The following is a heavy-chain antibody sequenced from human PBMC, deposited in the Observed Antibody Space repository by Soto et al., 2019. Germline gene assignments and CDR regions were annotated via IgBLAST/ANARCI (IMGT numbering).Heavy chain of an antibody. V-gene: IGHV3-53*01. J-gene: IGHJ6*02. D-gene: IGHD1-26*01. CDR3: ARDPGSTAYYYYYGMDV. CDR2: IYSGGST. Sequence: GGSLRLSCAASGFTVSSNYMSWVRQAPGKGLEWVSVIYSGGSTYYADSVKGRFTISRDNSKNTLYLQMNSLRAEDTAVYYCARDPGSTAYYYYYGMDVWGQGTTVTVSS. CDR1: GFTVSSNY.